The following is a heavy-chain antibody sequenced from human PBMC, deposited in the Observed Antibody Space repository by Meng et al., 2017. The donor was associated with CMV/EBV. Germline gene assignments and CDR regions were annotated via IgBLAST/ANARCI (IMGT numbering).Heavy chain of an antibody. D-gene: IGHD3-10*01. J-gene: IGHJ5*02. CDR2: INHSGST. CDR3: ARGLMVRGSRVNWFDP. Sequence: QVQLQQWGAGLLKNSETLSLTCAVYGGSFSGYYWSWIRQPPGKGLEWIGEINHSGSTNYNPSLKSRVTISVDTSKNQFSLKLSSVTAADTAVYYCARGLMVRGSRVNWFDPWGQGTLVTVSS. CDR1: GGSFSGYY. V-gene: IGHV4-34*01.